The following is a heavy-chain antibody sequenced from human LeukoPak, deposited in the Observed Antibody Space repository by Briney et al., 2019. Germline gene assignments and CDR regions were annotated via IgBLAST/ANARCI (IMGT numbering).Heavy chain of an antibody. CDR2: VYYTGST. CDR1: GGSISRNNYY. J-gene: IGHJ4*02. V-gene: IGHV4-39*01. D-gene: IGHD5-18*01. Sequence: KPSETLSLTCTVSGGSISRNNYYWGWIRQPPGKGLEWIGTVYYTGSTSYNPSPKSRVTISVDTSKNQFSLKLSSVTAADTAIYYCATHVDATRGYYFEDWGQGTLVTASS. CDR3: ATHVDATRGYYFED.